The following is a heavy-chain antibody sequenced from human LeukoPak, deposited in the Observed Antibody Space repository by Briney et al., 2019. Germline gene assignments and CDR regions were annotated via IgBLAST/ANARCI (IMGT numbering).Heavy chain of an antibody. CDR3: ARLRGYCSSTSCLLRGNWFDP. V-gene: IGHV4-4*09. Sequence: SETPSLTCTVSGGSISSYYWSWIRQPPGKGLEWIGYIYTSGSTNSNPSLKSRVTISVDTSKNRFSLKLSSVTAADTAVYYCARLRGYCSSTSCLLRGNWFDPWGQGTLVTVSS. D-gene: IGHD2-2*01. J-gene: IGHJ5*02. CDR2: IYTSGST. CDR1: GGSISSYY.